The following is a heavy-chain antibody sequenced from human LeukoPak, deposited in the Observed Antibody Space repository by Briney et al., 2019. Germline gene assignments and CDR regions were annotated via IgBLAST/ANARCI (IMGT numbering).Heavy chain of an antibody. Sequence: SQTLSLTCAVYGESFSGYYWSWIRQPPGKGLEWIGEINHSGSTNYNPSLKSRVTISVDTSKNQFSLKLSSVTAADTAVYYCARDREYSSSPRFDYWGQGTLVTVSS. D-gene: IGHD6-6*01. V-gene: IGHV4-34*01. CDR2: INHSGST. J-gene: IGHJ4*02. CDR1: GESFSGYY. CDR3: ARDREYSSSPRFDY.